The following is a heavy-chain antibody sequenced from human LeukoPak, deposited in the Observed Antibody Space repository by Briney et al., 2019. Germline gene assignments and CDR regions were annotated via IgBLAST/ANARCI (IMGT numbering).Heavy chain of an antibody. CDR3: ASYLTSIPSGMDV. CDR2: ISTDGSST. V-gene: IGHV3-74*01. CDR1: GFTFSRYW. Sequence: GGSLRLSCAASGFTFSRYWMHWLRQAPGKGLVWVSRISTDGSSTTYADSVKGRFTIPRDNGRSTLYLQMYSLRAEDTAVYYCASYLTSIPSGMDVWGQGTTVTVSS. J-gene: IGHJ6*02. D-gene: IGHD2/OR15-2a*01.